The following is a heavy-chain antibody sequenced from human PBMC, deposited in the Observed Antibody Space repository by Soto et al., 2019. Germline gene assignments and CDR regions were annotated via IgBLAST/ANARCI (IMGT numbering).Heavy chain of an antibody. CDR3: ARGRVELRDLEGFWFDP. CDR2: IIPISGTA. V-gene: IGHV1-69*12. Sequence: QVQLVQSGAEVKTPGSSVKVSCKASGGTFSSYAISWVRQAPGQGLEWMGGIIPISGTANYAQTFQGRVTITADDSTSTAYMELSSLRSEDTAVYYCARGRVELRDLEGFWFDPWGQGTLVTVSS. J-gene: IGHJ5*02. D-gene: IGHD1-7*01. CDR1: GGTFSSYA.